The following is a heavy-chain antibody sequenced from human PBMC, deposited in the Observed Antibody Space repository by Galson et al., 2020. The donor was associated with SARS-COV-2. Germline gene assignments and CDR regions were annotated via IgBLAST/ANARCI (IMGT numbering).Heavy chain of an antibody. D-gene: IGHD1-26*01. CDR2: ISYDGSNK. J-gene: IGHJ5*02. CDR1: GFTFSSYA. Sequence: QLGESLKISCAASGFTFSSYAMHWVRQAPGKGLEWVAVISYDGSNKYYADSVKGRFTISRDNSKNTLYLQMNSLRAEDTAVYYCARDAGAMLASWGQGTLVTVSS. CDR3: ARDAGAMLAS. V-gene: IGHV3-30*04.